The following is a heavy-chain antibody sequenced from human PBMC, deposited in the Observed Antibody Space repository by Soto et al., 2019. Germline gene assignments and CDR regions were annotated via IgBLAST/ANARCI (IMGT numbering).Heavy chain of an antibody. Sequence: QLQLRESGSGLVKPSQTLSLTCTVSGAPITSGAYSWSWIRQPPGKGLEWIGFIYQSGSTHYNPSLKSRVTISVDRSKNHFSLQLTSLTAADTAVYYCARDMSGCSSSDCYLSGCFDPWGPGPRVTVSS. CDR2: IYQSGST. V-gene: IGHV4-30-2*01. J-gene: IGHJ5*02. CDR3: ARDMSGCSSSDCYLSGCFDP. CDR1: GAPITSGAYS. D-gene: IGHD2-21*02.